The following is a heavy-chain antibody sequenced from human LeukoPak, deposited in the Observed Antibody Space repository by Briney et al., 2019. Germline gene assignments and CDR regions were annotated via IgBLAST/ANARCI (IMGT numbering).Heavy chain of an antibody. J-gene: IGHJ4*02. V-gene: IGHV3-23*01. CDR1: GFTFSSYA. D-gene: IGHD5-24*01. CDR3: ANAGGDGYNPVWYFDY. Sequence: PGGSLRLSCAASGFTFSSYAMSWVRQAPGKGLEWVSAISGSGGSTYYADSVKGRFTISRDNSKNTLYLQMNSLRAEDTAVYYCANAGGDGYNPVWYFDYWGQGTLATVSS. CDR2: ISGSGGST.